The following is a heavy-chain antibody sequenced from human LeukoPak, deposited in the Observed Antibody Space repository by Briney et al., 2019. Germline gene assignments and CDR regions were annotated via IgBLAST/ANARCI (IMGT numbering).Heavy chain of an antibody. V-gene: IGHV3-7*03. D-gene: IGHD4-17*01. CDR2: VKQDGSER. J-gene: IGHJ4*02. CDR1: GFTFSSYW. Sequence: PGGSLRLSCAASGFTFSSYWMAWVRQAPGKGLEWVANVKQDGSERYYVESVKGRFTISRDNAKNSLYLQMNSLRAEDTAVYYCARDHTVTNHYWGQGTLVTVSS. CDR3: ARDHTVTNHY.